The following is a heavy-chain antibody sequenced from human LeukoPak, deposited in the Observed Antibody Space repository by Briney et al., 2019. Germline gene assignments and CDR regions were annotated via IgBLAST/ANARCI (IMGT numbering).Heavy chain of an antibody. D-gene: IGHD2-2*01. CDR3: ARAGDIVVVPAPQAWFDP. CDR2: ISAYNGNT. CDR1: GGTFTTYA. Sequence: ASLKASSTPSGGTFTTYAISWVRQAPGQGLEWMGWISAYNGNTNYAQKLQGRVTMTTDTSTSTAYMELRSLRSDDTAVYYCARAGDIVVVPAPQAWFDPWGQGTLVTVSS. V-gene: IGHV1-18*01. J-gene: IGHJ5*02.